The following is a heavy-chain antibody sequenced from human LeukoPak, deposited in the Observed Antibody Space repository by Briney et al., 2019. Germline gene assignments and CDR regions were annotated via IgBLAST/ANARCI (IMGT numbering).Heavy chain of an antibody. CDR3: ATGSNYYGSGSVSAFDY. D-gene: IGHD3-10*01. CDR1: GYTLTELS. J-gene: IGHJ4*02. CDR2: FDPEDGET. V-gene: IGHV1-24*01. Sequence: ASVKVSCKVSGYTLTELSMHWVRQAPGKGLEWMGGFDPEDGETIYAQKFQGRVTMTEDTSTDTAYMELSSLRSEDTAVYYCATGSNYYGSGSVSAFDYWGQGTLVTVSS.